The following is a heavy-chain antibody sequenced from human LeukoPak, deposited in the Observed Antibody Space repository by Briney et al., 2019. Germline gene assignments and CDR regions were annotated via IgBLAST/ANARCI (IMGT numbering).Heavy chain of an antibody. J-gene: IGHJ5*02. Sequence: SETLSLTCTVSGGSISSYHWSWLRQPAGKGLEWIGRIYTSGSTNYNPSLKSPVTMSVDASKNQFSLKLRSVAAADTAVYYCAREGHHYHFWSGYRNWFDPWGQGTLVTVSS. CDR1: GGSISSYH. CDR2: IYTSGST. V-gene: IGHV4-4*07. D-gene: IGHD3-3*01. CDR3: AREGHHYHFWSGYRNWFDP.